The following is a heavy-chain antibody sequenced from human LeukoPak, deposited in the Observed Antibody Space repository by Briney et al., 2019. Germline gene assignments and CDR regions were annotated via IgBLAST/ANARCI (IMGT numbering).Heavy chain of an antibody. D-gene: IGHD6-13*01. J-gene: IGHJ6*03. CDR1: GYTFTSYG. V-gene: IGHV1-18*01. CDR2: ISAYNGNT. CDR3: ARDTWAGSTSWYAYYYYYMDV. Sequence: ASVKVSCTASGYTFTSYGISWVRQAPGQGLEWMGWISAYNGNTNYAQKLQGRVTMTTDTSTSTAYMELRSLRSDDTAVYYCARDTWAGSTSWYAYYYYYMDVWGKGTTVTVSS.